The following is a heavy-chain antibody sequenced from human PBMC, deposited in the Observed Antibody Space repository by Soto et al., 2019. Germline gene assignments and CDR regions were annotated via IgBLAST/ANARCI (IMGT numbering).Heavy chain of an antibody. J-gene: IGHJ5*02. CDR2: INPNSGGT. CDR1: GYTFTGYY. CDR3: ARGYCSGGSCYSGWFDP. V-gene: IGHV1-2*02. Sequence: GASVKVSCKASGYTFTGYYMHWVRQAPGQGLEWMGWINPNSGGTNYAQKFQGRVTMTRDTSISTAYMELSRLRSDDTAVYYCARGYCSGGSCYSGWFDPWGQGTLGTVSS. D-gene: IGHD2-15*01.